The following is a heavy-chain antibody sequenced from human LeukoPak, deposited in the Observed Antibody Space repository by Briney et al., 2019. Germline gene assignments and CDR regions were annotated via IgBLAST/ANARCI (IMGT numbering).Heavy chain of an antibody. CDR3: ARVGQQLVLAEYFHH. V-gene: IGHV3-21*01. CDR2: ISSSSGYI. D-gene: IGHD6-13*01. J-gene: IGHJ1*01. Sequence: GGSLRLSCAASGFTFSSYTMNWVRQAPGKGLEWVSSISSSSGYIYYADSVKGRFTVSRDNAKNSLYLQMNSPRADDTAVYYCARVGQQLVLAEYFHHWGQGTLVTVSS. CDR1: GFTFSSYT.